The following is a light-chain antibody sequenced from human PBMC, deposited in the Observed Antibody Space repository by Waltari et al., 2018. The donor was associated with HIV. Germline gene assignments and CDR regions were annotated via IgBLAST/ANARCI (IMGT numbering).Light chain of an antibody. CDR3: AAWDDSLNDSYG. V-gene: IGLV1-44*01. Sequence: QSVLTQPPSASGTPGQRVTISCSGSSSNIGSNAVNWYQQLPGTAPKPLIYMTSPRPAGVPDRFSGSKSGTSASLAISGLQADDEADYYCAAWDDSLNDSYGFGPGTKVTVL. J-gene: IGLJ1*01. CDR2: MTS. CDR1: SSNIGSNA.